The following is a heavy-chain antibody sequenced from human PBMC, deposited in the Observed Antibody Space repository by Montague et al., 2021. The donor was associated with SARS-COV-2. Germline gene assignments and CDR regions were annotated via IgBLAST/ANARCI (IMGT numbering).Heavy chain of an antibody. CDR3: ARAGGFYDYWSGYSSSAGSSDP. CDR2: IYYSGST. V-gene: IGHV4-59*01. CDR1: GGSFSSYY. Sequence: SETLSLTCTVSGGSFSSYYWSWIRQSPGKGLQWLGYIYYSGSTDYNPSLKSRVTMSVDTSKNQLSLRVNSVTAADTAVYFCARAGGFYDYWSGYSSSAGSSDPWGQGILVTVSS. D-gene: IGHD3-3*01. J-gene: IGHJ5*02.